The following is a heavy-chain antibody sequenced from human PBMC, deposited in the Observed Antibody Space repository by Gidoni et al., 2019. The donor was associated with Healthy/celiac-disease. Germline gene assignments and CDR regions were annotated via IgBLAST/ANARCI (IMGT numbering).Heavy chain of an antibody. Sequence: QVQLQEPGPGMVKPSQTLSLTCTVSGGSISSGGYYWSRIRQHPGKGLEWIGSIYYVGCTYYNPSLKSRVTISVDTSKNQFSLKLSSVTAADTAVYYCAREICSGGSCYSDDYYYGMDVWGQGTTVTVSS. CDR2: IYYVGCT. D-gene: IGHD2-15*01. CDR3: AREICSGGSCYSDDYYYGMDV. V-gene: IGHV4-31*03. CDR1: GGSISSGGYY. J-gene: IGHJ6*02.